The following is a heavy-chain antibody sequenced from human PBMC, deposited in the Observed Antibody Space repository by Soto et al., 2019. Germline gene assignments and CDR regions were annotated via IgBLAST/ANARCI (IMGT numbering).Heavy chain of an antibody. CDR2: IYWDDDK. V-gene: IGHV2-5*02. D-gene: IGHD3-10*01. Sequence: QITLKESGPTLVKPTQPLTLTCTFSGLSLSTSGEAVGWIRQPPGKALEWLALIYWDDDKRYNPTLKTRLTTTKDTTKNQVAFALTIRDPGGTATYFCASYVSSSPAGGFDPWGQGILVTVSS. CDR3: ASYVSSSPAGGFDP. J-gene: IGHJ5*02. CDR1: GLSLSTSGEA.